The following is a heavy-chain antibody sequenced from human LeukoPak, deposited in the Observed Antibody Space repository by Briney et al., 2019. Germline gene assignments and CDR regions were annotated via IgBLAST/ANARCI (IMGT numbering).Heavy chain of an antibody. CDR2: INHSGST. V-gene: IGHV4-4*02. CDR1: GGSISSSNW. J-gene: IGHJ5*02. Sequence: PSGTLSLTCTVSGGSISSSNWWSWVRQPPGKGLEWIGEINHSGSTNYNPSLKSRVTISVDTSKNQFSLKLSSVTAADTAVYYCAIRITMVRGVIIRWFDPWGQGTLVTVSS. CDR3: AIRITMVRGVIIRWFDP. D-gene: IGHD3-10*01.